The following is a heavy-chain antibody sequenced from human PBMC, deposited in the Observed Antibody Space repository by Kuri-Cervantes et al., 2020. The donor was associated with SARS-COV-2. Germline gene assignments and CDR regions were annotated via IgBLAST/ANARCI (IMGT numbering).Heavy chain of an antibody. Sequence: GGSLRLSCAASGFTFSSYGMHWVRQAPGKGLEWVAVIWYGGSNKYYADSVKGRFTISRDNSKNTLYLQMNSLRAEDTAVYYCAKGHCTNGVCLDYFDYWGQGTLVTVSS. CDR2: IWYGGSNK. CDR3: AKGHCTNGVCLDYFDY. V-gene: IGHV3-30*02. J-gene: IGHJ4*02. D-gene: IGHD2-8*01. CDR1: GFTFSSYG.